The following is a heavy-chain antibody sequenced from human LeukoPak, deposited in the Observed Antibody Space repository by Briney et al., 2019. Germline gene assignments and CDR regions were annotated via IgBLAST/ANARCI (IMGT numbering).Heavy chain of an antibody. J-gene: IGHJ4*02. CDR2: ISGSGGST. Sequence: GGSLRLSCAASGFTFSSYAMSWVRQAPGKGLEWVSAISGSGGSTYYADSVKGRFTISRDNSKNPLYLQMNSLRAEDTAVYYCAKDLDYYDSSGYYRLFDYWGQGTLVTVSS. V-gene: IGHV3-23*01. CDR1: GFTFSSYA. CDR3: AKDLDYYDSSGYYRLFDY. D-gene: IGHD3-22*01.